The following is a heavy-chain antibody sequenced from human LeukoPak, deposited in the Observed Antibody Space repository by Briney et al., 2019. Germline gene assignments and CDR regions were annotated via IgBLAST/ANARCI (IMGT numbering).Heavy chain of an antibody. CDR2: ISYDGSNK. CDR3: AKGYSYGVRWYYFDY. J-gene: IGHJ4*02. CDR1: GFTFSSYA. V-gene: IGHV3-30*04. Sequence: PGRSLRLSCAASGFTFSSYAMHWVRQAPGKGLEWVAVISYDGSNKYYADSVKGRFTISRDNSKNTLYLQMNSLRAEDTAVYYCAKGYSYGVRWYYFDYWGQGTLVTVPS. D-gene: IGHD5-18*01.